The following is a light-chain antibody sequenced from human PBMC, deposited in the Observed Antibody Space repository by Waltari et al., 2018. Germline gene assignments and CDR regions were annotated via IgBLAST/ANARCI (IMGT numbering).Light chain of an antibody. CDR2: AAS. J-gene: IGKJ1*01. CDR3: QQYETYSGT. Sequence: DIQMTPSPSTLSASAGDRVPITCRASQNINSWLAWYQQKPGKAPKLLIHAASSLQSGVPSRFSGGGSGTEFTLTISNLQPDDFATYYCQQYETYSGTFGQGTKVEIK. V-gene: IGKV1-5*01. CDR1: QNINSW.